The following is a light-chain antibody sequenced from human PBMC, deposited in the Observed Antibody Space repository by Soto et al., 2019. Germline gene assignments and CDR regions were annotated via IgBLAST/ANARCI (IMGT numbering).Light chain of an antibody. Sequence: QSALTQPRSVSGSPGQSVTISCTGTSSDVGGYNYVSWYQQYPGKAPKLMIYEVDKRPSGVPDRFSGSKSGNTASLTVSGLQAEDEADYYCTSYATGDTFPFGGGTKLTVL. CDR3: TSYATGDTFP. CDR1: SSDVGGYNY. V-gene: IGLV2-11*01. J-gene: IGLJ2*01. CDR2: EVD.